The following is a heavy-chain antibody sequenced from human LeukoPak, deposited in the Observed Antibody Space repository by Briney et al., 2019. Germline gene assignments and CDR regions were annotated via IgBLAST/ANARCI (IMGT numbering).Heavy chain of an antibody. CDR1: GGSIGSGSYY. V-gene: IGHV4-39*01. J-gene: IGHJ4*02. CDR3: ARHSGSYHERVDY. D-gene: IGHD1-26*01. CDR2: IYYSGNT. Sequence: PSETLSLTSTVSGGSIGSGSYYWGWIRQPLGKGLEWIGSIYYSGNTYYNPSLKSRVTTSVDTSKNQFSLRLSSVTAADTALYYCARHSGSYHERVDYWGQGTLVTVPS.